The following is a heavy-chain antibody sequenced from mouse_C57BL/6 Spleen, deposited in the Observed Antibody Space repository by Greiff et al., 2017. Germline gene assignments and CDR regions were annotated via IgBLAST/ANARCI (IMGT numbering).Heavy chain of an antibody. CDR3: ARERDYGSSYYFDY. CDR1: GYTFTSYG. Sequence: VQLQQSGAELARPGASVKLSCKASGYTFTSYGISWVKQRTGQGLEWIGEIYPRSGNTYYNEKFKGKATLTADKSSSTAYMELRSLTSEDSAVYVCARERDYGSSYYFDYWGQGTTLTVSS. D-gene: IGHD1-1*01. J-gene: IGHJ2*01. V-gene: IGHV1-81*01. CDR2: IYPRSGNT.